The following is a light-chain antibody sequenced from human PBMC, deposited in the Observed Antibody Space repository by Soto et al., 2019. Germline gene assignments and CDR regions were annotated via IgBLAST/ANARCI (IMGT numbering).Light chain of an antibody. Sequence: QAVVTQPPSVSAAPGQKVTISCSGSSSNIGNNYVSWYQQLPGTAPKLLIYDSNKRPSGIPDRFSGSKSGTSATLGITGLQTGDEADYHCGTWDSSLSAVVFGGGTKLTVL. CDR3: GTWDSSLSAVV. J-gene: IGLJ2*01. CDR1: SSNIGNNY. CDR2: DSN. V-gene: IGLV1-51*01.